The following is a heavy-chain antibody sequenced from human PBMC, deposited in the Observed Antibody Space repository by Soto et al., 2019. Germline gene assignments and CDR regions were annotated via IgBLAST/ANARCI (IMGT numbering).Heavy chain of an antibody. CDR1: GFTFSSYA. J-gene: IGHJ6*02. CDR3: AKTALTIFGVVTNYYYYGMDV. V-gene: IGHV3-23*01. D-gene: IGHD3-3*01. CDR2: ISGSGGST. Sequence: GGSLRLSCAASGFTFSSYAMSWVRQAPGKGLEWVSAISGSGGSTYYADSVKGRFTISRDNSKNTLYLQMNSLRAEDTAVYYCAKTALTIFGVVTNYYYYGMDVWGQGTTVTVSS.